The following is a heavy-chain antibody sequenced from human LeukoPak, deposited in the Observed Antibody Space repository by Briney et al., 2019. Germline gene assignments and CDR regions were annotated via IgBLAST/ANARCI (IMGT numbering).Heavy chain of an antibody. J-gene: IGHJ4*02. CDR3: AGLVGRYSSGLYYYYFDY. D-gene: IGHD3-22*01. V-gene: IGHV4-34*01. Sequence: SETLSLTCAVYGGSFSGYYWSWIRQPPGKGLEWIGEINHSGSTYYNPSLKSRVTISLDTSKNQFSLKLSSVTAADTAVYYCAGLVGRYSSGLYYYYFDYWGQGTLVTVSS. CDR2: INHSGST. CDR1: GGSFSGYY.